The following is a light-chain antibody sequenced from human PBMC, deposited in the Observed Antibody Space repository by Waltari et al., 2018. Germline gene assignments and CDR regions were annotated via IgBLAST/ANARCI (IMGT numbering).Light chain of an antibody. CDR3: QQRTHSLT. J-gene: IGKJ4*01. CDR2: DAS. Sequence: ENLLTQSPGTLSLSQGESATLSCRASQSVSSNLARYQQKPGQVPRLLIYDASNRATGIPARFSGSGSGTDFILTISSLEPEDFAVYYCQQRTHSLTFGGGTKVEIK. CDR1: QSVSSN. V-gene: IGKV3-11*01.